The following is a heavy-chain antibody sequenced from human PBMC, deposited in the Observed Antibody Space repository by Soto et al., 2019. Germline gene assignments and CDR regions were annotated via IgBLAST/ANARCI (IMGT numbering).Heavy chain of an antibody. CDR2: TYYRSKWYD. J-gene: IGHJ4*02. D-gene: IGHD1-26*01. CDR3: VRDKIVGGMDLFDY. Sequence: PSQTLSLTCAISGDSVSSNSAAWHWFRQSQSRGLEWLGRTYYRSKWYDDYAISVKSRITINPDTSKNQFSLQLISVTPEDTAVYYCVRDKIVGGMDLFDYWGQGTLVTVSS. V-gene: IGHV6-1*01. CDR1: GDSVSSNSAA.